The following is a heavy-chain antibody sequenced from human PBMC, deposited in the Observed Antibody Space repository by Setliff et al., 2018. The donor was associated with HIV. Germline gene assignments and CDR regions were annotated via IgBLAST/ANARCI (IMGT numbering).Heavy chain of an antibody. D-gene: IGHD3-10*01. J-gene: IGHJ5*02. CDR1: GYTFTSYD. CDR3: ARHRQISDWFDP. Sequence: ASVKVSCKASGYTFTSYDINWVRQATGHGLEWMGWINPYSGNTGYAQKFQGRVTMTRETSTSTAYLELSNLRAEDTAVYYCARHRQISDWFDPWGQGILVTVSS. CDR2: INPYSGNT. V-gene: IGHV1-8*01.